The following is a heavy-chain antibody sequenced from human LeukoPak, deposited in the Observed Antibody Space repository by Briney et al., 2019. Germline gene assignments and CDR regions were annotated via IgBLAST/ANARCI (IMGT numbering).Heavy chain of an antibody. V-gene: IGHV1-2*04. D-gene: IGHD6-13*01. J-gene: IGHJ4*02. CDR1: GYTFTGYY. CDR2: INPNSGGT. CDR3: ARERIAAAGYYFDY. Sequence: ASVKVSCKASGYTFTGYYMHWVRQAPGQGLEWMGWINPNSGGTNYAQKFQGWVTMTRDTSISTAYTELSSLRSEDTAVYYCARERIAAAGYYFDYWGQGTLVTVSS.